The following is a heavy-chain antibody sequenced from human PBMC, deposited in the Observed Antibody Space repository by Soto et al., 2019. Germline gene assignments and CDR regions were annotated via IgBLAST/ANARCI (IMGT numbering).Heavy chain of an antibody. D-gene: IGHD3-10*02. J-gene: IGHJ6*02. CDR1: GGSIASYY. V-gene: IGHV4-59*08. Sequence: QVQLQESGPGLVQPSKTLSLTWTVSGGSIASYYWSWVRQPPGQELQYNGYISYSGRTNYNPSLTSRVTTTNDTSTNQFALTLSCVTAADTAVYYGARGWLERDVYVRDVWGQGTTVTVSS. CDR3: ARGWLERDVYVRDV. CDR2: ISYSGRT.